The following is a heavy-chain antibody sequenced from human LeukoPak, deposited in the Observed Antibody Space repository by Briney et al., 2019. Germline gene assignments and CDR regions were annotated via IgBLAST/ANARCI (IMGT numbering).Heavy chain of an antibody. CDR1: GFTFSDYA. D-gene: IGHD1-1*01. CDR2: ITTSGGST. Sequence: PGGSLRLSCAASGFTFSDYAMTWVRQAPGKGLEWVSTITTSGGSTYYAGSVKGRFTISRDNSKNTLYLQMNSLRAEDTAVYYCAKALSGTLAGNFDYWGQGTLVTVSS. J-gene: IGHJ4*02. CDR3: AKALSGTLAGNFDY. V-gene: IGHV3-23*01.